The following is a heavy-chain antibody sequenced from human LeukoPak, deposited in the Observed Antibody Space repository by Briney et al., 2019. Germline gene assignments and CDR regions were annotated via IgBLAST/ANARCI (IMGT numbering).Heavy chain of an antibody. Sequence: SETLSLTCIVSGGSISSYYWSWLRQPPGKGLEWIGYIYYSGSTNYNPSLKSRVTISVDTSKNQFSLKLISVTSADTAVYYCARSYSSGFFDYWGQGTLVTVSS. CDR3: ARSYSSGFFDY. J-gene: IGHJ4*02. D-gene: IGHD6-25*01. V-gene: IGHV4-59*01. CDR1: GGSISSYY. CDR2: IYYSGST.